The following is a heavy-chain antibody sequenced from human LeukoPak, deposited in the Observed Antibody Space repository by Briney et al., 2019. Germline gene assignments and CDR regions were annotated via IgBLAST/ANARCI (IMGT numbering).Heavy chain of an antibody. CDR3: ARDRGYCSGGSCYAFDY. CDR1: GGTFSSYA. Sequence: SVKVSCKASGGTFSSYAISWVRQAPGQGLEWMGRIIPIFGTANYAHKFQGRVTITTDESTSPAYMGLSSLGSEDTAVYYCARDRGYCSGGSCYAFDYWGQGTLVTVSS. J-gene: IGHJ4*02. CDR2: IIPIFGTA. V-gene: IGHV1-69*05. D-gene: IGHD2-15*01.